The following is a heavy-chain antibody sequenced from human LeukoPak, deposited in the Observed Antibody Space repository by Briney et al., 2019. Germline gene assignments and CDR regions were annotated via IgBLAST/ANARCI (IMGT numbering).Heavy chain of an antibody. Sequence: SETLSLTCTVSGGSISSSSYYWGWIRQPPGKGLEWIGSIYYSGSTYYNPSLKSRVTISVDTSKNQFSLKLSSVTAADTAVYYCARERLDDILTGYFIFDYWGQGTLVTVSS. CDR1: GGSISSSSYY. J-gene: IGHJ4*02. CDR2: IYYSGST. V-gene: IGHV4-39*07. D-gene: IGHD3-9*01. CDR3: ARERLDDILTGYFIFDY.